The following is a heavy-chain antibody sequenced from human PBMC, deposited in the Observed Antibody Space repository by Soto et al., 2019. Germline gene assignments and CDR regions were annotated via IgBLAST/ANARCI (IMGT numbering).Heavy chain of an antibody. J-gene: IGHJ6*02. D-gene: IGHD3-3*01. CDR3: ATGTSQDDFSVDTYWYDYYGMDV. CDR1: GYTLTELS. V-gene: IGHV1-24*01. Sequence: ATSVKVTCKVSGYTLTELSMHWVRQAPGKGLEWMGGFDPEDGETIYAQKFQGRVTMTEDTSTDTAYMELSSLRSEDTAVYYCATGTSQDDFSVDTYWYDYYGMDVWGQGTTVTVSS. CDR2: FDPEDGET.